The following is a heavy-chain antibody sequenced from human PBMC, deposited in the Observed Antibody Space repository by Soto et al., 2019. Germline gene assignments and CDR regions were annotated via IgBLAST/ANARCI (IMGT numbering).Heavy chain of an antibody. D-gene: IGHD1-26*01. CDR3: ARERGAQWELPYYFDY. CDR2: IWYDGSNK. Sequence: QVQLVESGGGVVQPGRSLRLSCAASGFTFSSYGMHWVRQAPGKGLEWVAVIWYDGSNKYYADSVKGRFTISRDNSKNTLYLQMNSLRAEDTAVYYCARERGAQWELPYYFDYWGQGTLVTVSS. V-gene: IGHV3-33*01. J-gene: IGHJ4*02. CDR1: GFTFSSYG.